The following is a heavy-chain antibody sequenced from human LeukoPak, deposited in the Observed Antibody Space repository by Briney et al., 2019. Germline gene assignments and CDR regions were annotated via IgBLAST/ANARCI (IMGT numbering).Heavy chain of an antibody. J-gene: IGHJ4*02. CDR3: ARDLMVGSPFDS. CDR2: INSDGSGT. V-gene: IGHV3-74*01. Sequence: PGGSLRLSCAASTSTFSDYWMHWVRQAPGKGLVWVSRINSDGSGTRYADSVKGRFTISRDNAKNTLYLQMNSLTAEDTAVYYCARDLMVGSPFDSWGQGTLVTVSS. D-gene: IGHD2-8*01. CDR1: TSTFSDYW.